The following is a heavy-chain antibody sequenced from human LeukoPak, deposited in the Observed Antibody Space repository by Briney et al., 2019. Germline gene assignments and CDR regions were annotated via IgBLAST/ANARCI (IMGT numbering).Heavy chain of an antibody. CDR1: GYTFTCYY. J-gene: IGHJ4*02. D-gene: IGHD3-16*01. V-gene: IGHV1-2*04. Sequence: ASGKVSCKASGYTFTCYYMQWVRQAPGQGLEWVGGINPNSGGTNYAQKFQGWVTMTRDTSISPAYMELSRLRSDDTAVYYCARDGGELDFDYWGQGTLVTVSS. CDR3: ARDGGELDFDY. CDR2: INPNSGGT.